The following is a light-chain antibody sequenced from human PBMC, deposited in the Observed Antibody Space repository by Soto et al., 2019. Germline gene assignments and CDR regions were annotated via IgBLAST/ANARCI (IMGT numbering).Light chain of an antibody. CDR3: QQYNSYSGT. CDR1: QSIGSW. CDR2: DAS. V-gene: IGKV1-5*01. J-gene: IGKJ1*01. Sequence: DIQMTQSPSTLSASVGDRVTITFRASQSIGSWLAWYQQKPGKAPKLLIYDASSLESGVPSRFSGSGSGAEFTLTISSLQPDDFATYYCQQYNSYSGTFGQGTKVDIK.